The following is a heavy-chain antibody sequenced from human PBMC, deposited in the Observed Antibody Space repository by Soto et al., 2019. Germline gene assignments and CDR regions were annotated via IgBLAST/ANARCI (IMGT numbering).Heavy chain of an antibody. CDR2: IYTSGIT. D-gene: IGHD6-6*01. CDR3: ARELAEAARSLDF. CDR1: GGSFSSYY. V-gene: IGHV4-4*07. Sequence: SSETLSLTCTVSGGSFSSYYWSLILQPAGKGLEWIGRIYTSGITNYNPSLKSRVTMSVDTSSKQFSLNMTSVTAADTAVYFCARELAEAARSLDFWGLGTLVTVPS. J-gene: IGHJ4*02.